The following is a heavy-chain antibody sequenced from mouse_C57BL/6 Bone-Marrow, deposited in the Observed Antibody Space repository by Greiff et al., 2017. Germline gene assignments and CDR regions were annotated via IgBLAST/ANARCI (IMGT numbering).Heavy chain of an antibody. V-gene: IGHV1-5*01. CDR2: IYPGNSDT. D-gene: IGHD1-1*01. J-gene: IGHJ2*01. Sequence: VQLKQSGTVLARPGASVKMSCKTSGYTFTSYWMHWVNQRPGQGLEWIGAIYPGNSDTSYNQKFKGKAKLTAVTSASTAYMELSSLTNEDSAVYYCTPNLLLRYFDYWGQGTTLTVSS. CDR3: TPNLLLRYFDY. CDR1: GYTFTSYW.